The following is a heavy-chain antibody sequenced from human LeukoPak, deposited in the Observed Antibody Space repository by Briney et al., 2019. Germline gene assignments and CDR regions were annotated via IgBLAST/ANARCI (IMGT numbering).Heavy chain of an antibody. Sequence: GGSLRLSCAGSGFTVTTHYMSWVRQAPGKGLEWLATIKEDGSEEYYVDSVKGRFTVSRDNAKNSLYLQMNSLRDEDMAVYYCARNRPRGRQGDYWGQGTLVTVSS. CDR1: GFTVTTHY. CDR3: ARNRPRGRQGDY. J-gene: IGHJ4*02. D-gene: IGHD1-26*01. CDR2: IKEDGSEE. V-gene: IGHV3-7*01.